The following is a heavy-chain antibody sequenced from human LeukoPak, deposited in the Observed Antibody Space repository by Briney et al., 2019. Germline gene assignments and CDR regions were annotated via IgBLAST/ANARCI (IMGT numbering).Heavy chain of an antibody. CDR1: GGSISSYY. CDR3: ARRLSMIVVVFDS. D-gene: IGHD3-22*01. J-gene: IGHJ4*02. CDR2: IYYSGSA. V-gene: IGHV4-59*12. Sequence: SETLSLTCTVSGGSISSYYWSWIRQPPGKGLEWIGYIYYSGSANYIPSLKSRVTMSVDTSKNQFSLKLSSVTAADTAVYYCARRLSMIVVVFDSWGQGSLVTVSS.